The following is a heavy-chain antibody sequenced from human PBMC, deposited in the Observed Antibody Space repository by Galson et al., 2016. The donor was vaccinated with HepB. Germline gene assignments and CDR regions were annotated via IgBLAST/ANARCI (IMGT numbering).Heavy chain of an antibody. CDR3: ARQTITAAGDY. CDR1: GASVSSNSFY. D-gene: IGHD6-13*01. CDR2: IYYSGRT. J-gene: IGHJ4*02. V-gene: IGHV4-39*01. Sequence: TLSLTCSVSGASVSSNSFYWAWIRQPPGKGLEWIGSIYYSGRTYNNPSLKRRVTMSVDTSKNYFSLKLTSVTAADTAVYYCARQTITAAGDYWGQGTLVTVSS.